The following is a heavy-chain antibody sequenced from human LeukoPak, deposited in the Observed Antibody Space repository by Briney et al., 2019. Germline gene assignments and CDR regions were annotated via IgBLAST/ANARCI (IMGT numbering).Heavy chain of an antibody. D-gene: IGHD2-2*02. V-gene: IGHV4-59*01. J-gene: IGHJ3*02. CDR2: IYYSGST. CDR3: ARYTAIHAFDI. Sequence: SETLSLTCTVSGDSISSYYWSWIRQPPGKGLEWIGYIYYSGSTNYNPSLKSRVTISVDTSKNQFSLKLSSVTAADTAVYYCARYTAIHAFDIWGQGTMVTVSS. CDR1: GDSISSYY.